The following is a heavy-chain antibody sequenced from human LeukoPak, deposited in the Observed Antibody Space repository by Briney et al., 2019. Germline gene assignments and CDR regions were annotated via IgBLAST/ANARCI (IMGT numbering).Heavy chain of an antibody. CDR1: GGSISSSNW. Sequence: SETLSLTCAVSGGSISSSNWWRWVRQPPRKGLEWSGQSYHSGSTNYNPSLKSRVTISVDKSKNQFSLKLRSVTAAATTVYYWSRPLSLGYCSGGSCYGRGAWFDRWGQGTLVTVSS. CDR3: SRPLSLGYCSGGSCYGRGAWFDR. J-gene: IGHJ5*02. CDR2: SYHSGST. V-gene: IGHV4-4*02. D-gene: IGHD2-15*01.